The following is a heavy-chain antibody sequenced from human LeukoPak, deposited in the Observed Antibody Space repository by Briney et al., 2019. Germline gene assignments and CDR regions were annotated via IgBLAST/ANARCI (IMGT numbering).Heavy chain of an antibody. D-gene: IGHD3-22*01. V-gene: IGHV1-18*01. J-gene: IGHJ4*02. CDR2: ISAYNGNT. Sequence: ASVKVSCKASGYTFTSYGISWVRQAPGQGLEWMGWISAYNGNTNYAQKLQGRVTMTTDTSTSTAYMELRSLRSDDTAVYYCARDSSGYDSSGYFDYWGQGTLVTVSS. CDR3: ARDSSGYDSSGYFDY. CDR1: GYTFTSYG.